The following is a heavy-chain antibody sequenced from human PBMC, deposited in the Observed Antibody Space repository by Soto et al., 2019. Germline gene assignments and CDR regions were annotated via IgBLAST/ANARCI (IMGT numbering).Heavy chain of an antibody. J-gene: IGHJ6*02. CDR3: ARFSGGSYNTYYFYYGMDV. CDR1: GYTFTSYG. V-gene: IGHV1-18*01. D-gene: IGHD2-15*01. Sequence: WASVKVSCKASGYTFTSYGISWVRQAPGQGLDWMGWISAYNGNTKYAQDLQGRVTMTTDTSTSTAYMELRNLRSDDTAVYYCARFSGGSYNTYYFYYGMDVWGQGTTVT. CDR2: ISAYNGNT.